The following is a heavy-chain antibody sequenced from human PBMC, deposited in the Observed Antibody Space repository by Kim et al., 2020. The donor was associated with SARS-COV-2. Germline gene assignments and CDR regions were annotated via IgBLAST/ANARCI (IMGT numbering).Heavy chain of an antibody. J-gene: IGHJ4*02. Sequence: YEDAVKGRFTISRGNAKNSLYLQMNSLRAEDTAVYYCARDRNYGSGSYLHWGQGTLVTVSS. CDR3: ARDRNYGSGSYLH. V-gene: IGHV3-11*01. D-gene: IGHD3-10*01.